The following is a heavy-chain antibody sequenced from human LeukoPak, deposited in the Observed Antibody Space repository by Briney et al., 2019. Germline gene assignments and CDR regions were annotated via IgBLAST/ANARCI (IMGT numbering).Heavy chain of an antibody. CDR3: ARADRLDGGPYLIGP. J-gene: IGHJ5*02. CDR1: GYSFTDYY. V-gene: IGHV1-2*02. CDR2: INPNSGGT. Sequence: ASVKVSCKTSGYSFTDYYMHWVRQASGQGLEWMGWINPNSGGTSSAQKFQGRVTMTRDTSITTVYMEVSWLTSDDTAIYYCARADRLDGGPYLIGPWGQGTLVTVSS. D-gene: IGHD2-21*01.